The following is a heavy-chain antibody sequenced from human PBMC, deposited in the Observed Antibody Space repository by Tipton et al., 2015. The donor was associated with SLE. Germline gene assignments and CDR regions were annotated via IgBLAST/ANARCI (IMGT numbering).Heavy chain of an antibody. CDR3: AREGPRQQLDY. Sequence: QLVQSGPEVKKPGASVKVSCKASGYIFTSYVITWVRQAPGQGLEWMGWITPYNDNTNYARNLQDRVTMTTDTSTSTAYMELRSLRSDDTAVYYCAREGPRQQLDYWGQGTLVTVSS. J-gene: IGHJ4*02. D-gene: IGHD6-13*01. CDR1: GYIFTSYV. V-gene: IGHV1-18*01. CDR2: ITPYNDNT.